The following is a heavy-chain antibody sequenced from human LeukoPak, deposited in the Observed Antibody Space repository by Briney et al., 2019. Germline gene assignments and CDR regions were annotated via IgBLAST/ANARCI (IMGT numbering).Heavy chain of an antibody. V-gene: IGHV3-48*03. CDR2: ISNIDSTI. Sequence: GGSLRLSCAASGFIFCRYEMNCVREAPGKGLEWGSYISNIDSTIHYADFVKGRFTISRDNAQNTLYLQMSSLRAEDTAVYYCARVEDHFGDHYFGMDGWGQGTSVTASS. CDR3: ARVEDHFGDHYFGMDG. CDR1: GFIFCRYE. J-gene: IGHJ6*02. D-gene: IGHD4-17*01.